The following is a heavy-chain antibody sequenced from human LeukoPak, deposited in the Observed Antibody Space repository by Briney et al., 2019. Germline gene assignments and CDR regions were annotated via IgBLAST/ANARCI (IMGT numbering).Heavy chain of an antibody. CDR1: GGSFSGYY. V-gene: IGHV4-34*01. Sequence: PSETLSLTCAVYGGSFSGYYWSWIRQPPGKGLEWIGEINHSGSTNYNPSLKSRVTISVDTSKNQFSLKLSSVTAADTAVYYCARHEGSSGCVDYWGQGTLVTVSS. J-gene: IGHJ4*02. D-gene: IGHD6-19*01. CDR2: INHSGST. CDR3: ARHEGSSGCVDY.